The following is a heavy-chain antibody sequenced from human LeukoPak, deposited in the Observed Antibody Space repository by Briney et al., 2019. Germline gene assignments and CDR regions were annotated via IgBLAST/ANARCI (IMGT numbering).Heavy chain of an antibody. V-gene: IGHV4-59*08. J-gene: IGHJ3*02. D-gene: IGHD6-19*01. Sequence: SEAQSLTCTVSSGSISSYYCSWIRQPPGKGLEWIGYTYYSGTTKYNPSLKSRVTISADTSKNQFSLKLRSLTAADTAVYYCARHLGVAVAADAFDIWGQGTMVTVSS. CDR1: SGSISSYY. CDR3: ARHLGVAVAADAFDI. CDR2: TYYSGTT.